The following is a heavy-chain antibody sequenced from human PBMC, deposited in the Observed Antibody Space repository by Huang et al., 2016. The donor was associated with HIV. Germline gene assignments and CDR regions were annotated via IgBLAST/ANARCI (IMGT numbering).Heavy chain of an antibody. V-gene: IGHV1-18*01. J-gene: IGHJ3*01. D-gene: IGHD3-22*01. CDR3: ARDPRYKYDTSGYPPDGFDV. Sequence: QVQLLQSGPEVKKPGASVKVSCKASGYTFISYGLSWVRQAPGQGLAWMVWISDYNGNTKDVQRIQGRVIMTTDTSTNTAYMELRSLRSDDTAVYYCARDPRYKYDTSGYPPDGFDVWGQGTMVTVSS. CDR1: GYTFISYG. CDR2: ISDYNGNT.